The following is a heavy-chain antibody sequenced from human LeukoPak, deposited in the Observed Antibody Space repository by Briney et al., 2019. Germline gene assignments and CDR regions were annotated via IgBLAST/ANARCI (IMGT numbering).Heavy chain of an antibody. J-gene: IGHJ6*03. CDR1: GFTFSSYG. CDR3: AKGIAARSFYYYYMDV. V-gene: IGHV3-30*02. CDR2: IRYDGSNK. D-gene: IGHD6-6*01. Sequence: PGGSLRLSCAASGFTFSSYGMHWVRQAPGKGLEWVAFIRYDGSNKYYADSVKGRFTISRDNSKNTLYLQMNSLRAEDTAVYYCAKGIAARSFYYYYMDVWGKGTTVTVSS.